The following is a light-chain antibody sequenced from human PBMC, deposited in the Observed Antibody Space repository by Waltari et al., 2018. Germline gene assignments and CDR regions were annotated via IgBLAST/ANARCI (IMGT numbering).Light chain of an antibody. CDR2: GSS. CDR3: QSYDITLRVV. CDR1: GSNIGAGYD. J-gene: IGLJ3*02. Sequence: QSVLTQPPSVSGAPGQRVTIACTGSGSNIGAGYDVHWYQQVPRAAPKLLIYGSSSRPLGVPDRFFCSTSGTSASLAIIGLQAEDEADYYCQSYDITLRVVFGGGTKLTVL. V-gene: IGLV1-40*01.